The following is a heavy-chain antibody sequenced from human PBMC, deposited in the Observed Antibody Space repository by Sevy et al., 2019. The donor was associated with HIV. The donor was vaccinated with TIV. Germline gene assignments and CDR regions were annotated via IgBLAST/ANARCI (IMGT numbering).Heavy chain of an antibody. J-gene: IGHJ5*02. V-gene: IGHV1-2*02. CDR2: INANNGGT. CDR3: VRDVGYCSRTDCSYNYFDP. CDR1: GYTFSGHY. Sequence: ASVKVSCKASGYTFSGHYMHWVRQAPGQGLEWMGWINANNGGTNYAQKFQGRVTMIRDKSIDTAYLGLSSLTSDDTAVYYCVRDVGYCSRTDCSYNYFDPWGQGTRVTVSS. D-gene: IGHD2-2*01.